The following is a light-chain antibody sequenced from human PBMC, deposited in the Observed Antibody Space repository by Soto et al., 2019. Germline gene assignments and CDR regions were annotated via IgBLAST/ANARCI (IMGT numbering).Light chain of an antibody. V-gene: IGLV1-44*01. Sequence: QSVLTQPPSASGTPGQRVTISCSGSSSNIGSNTVNWYQQLPGTAPKLLIYSNNQRPSGVPDRFSGSKSGTSASLAISGLQSADEADYYCAAWDDSLNGSNYVFGTGTKLTVL. J-gene: IGLJ1*01. CDR2: SNN. CDR1: SSNIGSNT. CDR3: AAWDDSLNGSNYV.